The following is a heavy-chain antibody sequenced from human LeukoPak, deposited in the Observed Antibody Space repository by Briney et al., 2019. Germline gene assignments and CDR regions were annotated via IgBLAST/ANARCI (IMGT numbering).Heavy chain of an antibody. Sequence: ATVKVSCKASGYTFTSYDINWVRQATGQGLEWMGWMNPNSGNTGYAQKFQGRVTLTRNTSIRTAYMELSSLRSEDTAVYYCASFEYSSSSANYWGQGTLVTVSS. J-gene: IGHJ4*02. CDR3: ASFEYSSSSANY. V-gene: IGHV1-8*01. D-gene: IGHD6-6*01. CDR2: MNPNSGNT. CDR1: GYTFTSYD.